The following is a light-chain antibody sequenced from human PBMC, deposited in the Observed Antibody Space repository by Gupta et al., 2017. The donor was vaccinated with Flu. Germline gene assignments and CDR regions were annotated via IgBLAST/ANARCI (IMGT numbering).Light chain of an antibody. V-gene: IGLV4-69*01. CDR1: SGPTYYA. J-gene: IGLJ3*02. CDR3: QTWDTAFWV. Sequence: QLVLTQSPSASASLGASVKITCTLSSGPTYYAIAWHQQQPGKGPRYLMKVNGDGSHSRADGIPDRFSGSSSGAERHLTISTLQSEDEADYYCQTWDTAFWVFGGGTKLTVL. CDR2: VNGDGSH.